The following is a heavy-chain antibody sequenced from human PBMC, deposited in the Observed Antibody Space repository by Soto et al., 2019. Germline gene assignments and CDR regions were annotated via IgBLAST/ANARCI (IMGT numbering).Heavy chain of an antibody. CDR1: GFTFSSYS. D-gene: IGHD4-4*01. J-gene: IGHJ4*02. Sequence: EVQLVESGGGLVKPGGSLRLSCAASGFTFSSYSMNWVRQAPGKGLEWVSSISSSSSYIYYADSVKGRFTISRDNAKNSLYLQMNSLRAEDTAVYYCARDVGSEYWEYDYSNYDFDYWGQGTLVTVSS. CDR2: ISSSSSYI. V-gene: IGHV3-21*01. CDR3: ARDVGSEYWEYDYSNYDFDY.